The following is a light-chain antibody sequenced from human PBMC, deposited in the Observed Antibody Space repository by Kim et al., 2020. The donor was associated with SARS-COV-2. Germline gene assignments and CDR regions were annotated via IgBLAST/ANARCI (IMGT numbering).Light chain of an antibody. J-gene: IGLJ3*02. Sequence: QSALTQPASVSGSPGQSITISCTGTYNDVGGYKFVAWYQQYPGKVPRLIIYDVSERPSGVSDRFSGSKSGNTASLTISGLQPEDEADYYCSSFTSIHTWVFGGGTKVTVL. CDR1: YNDVGGYKF. V-gene: IGLV2-14*03. CDR3: SSFTSIHTWV. CDR2: DVS.